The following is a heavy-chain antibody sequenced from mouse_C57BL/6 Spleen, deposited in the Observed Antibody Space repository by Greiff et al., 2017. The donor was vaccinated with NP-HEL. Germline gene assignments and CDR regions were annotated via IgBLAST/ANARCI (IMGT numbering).Heavy chain of an antibody. CDR1: GYTFTSYW. Sequence: VQLQQPGAELVKPGASVKMSCKASGYTFTSYWITRVKPRPGQGLEWIGDIYPGSGSTNYNEKFKSKATLTVDTSSSTAYMQLSSLTSEDSAVYYCARDDYAMDYWGQGTSVTVSS. CDR3: ARDDYAMDY. J-gene: IGHJ4*01. CDR2: IYPGSGST. D-gene: IGHD2-3*01. V-gene: IGHV1-55*01.